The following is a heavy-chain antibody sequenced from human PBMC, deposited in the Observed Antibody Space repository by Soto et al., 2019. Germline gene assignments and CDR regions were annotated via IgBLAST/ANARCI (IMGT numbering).Heavy chain of an antibody. CDR2: INAGNGNT. Sequence: QVQLVLSGAEEKKPGASVKVSCKASGYTFTSYAMHWVRQAPGQRLEWMGWINAGNGNTKYSQKLQGRVTITRDTSASTAYMELSSLRSEDTAVYYCARSIVVVTALDYWGQGTLVTVSS. V-gene: IGHV1-3*05. CDR1: GYTFTSYA. J-gene: IGHJ4*02. CDR3: ARSIVVVTALDY. D-gene: IGHD2-21*02.